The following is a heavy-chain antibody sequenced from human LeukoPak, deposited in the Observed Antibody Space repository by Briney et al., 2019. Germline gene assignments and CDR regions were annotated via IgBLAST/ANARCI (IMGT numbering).Heavy chain of an antibody. CDR1: GGSFSGYY. V-gene: IGHV4-34*01. J-gene: IGHJ4*02. Sequence: SETLSLTCAVYGGSFSGYYWNWIRQPPGKGLEWIGKINHSGSTNYNPSLKSRVTISVDTSKNQFSLKLSSVTAADTAVYYCARAAEGGCTNGLTDYWGQGTLVTVSS. CDR3: ARAAEGGCTNGLTDY. D-gene: IGHD2-8*01. CDR2: INHSGST.